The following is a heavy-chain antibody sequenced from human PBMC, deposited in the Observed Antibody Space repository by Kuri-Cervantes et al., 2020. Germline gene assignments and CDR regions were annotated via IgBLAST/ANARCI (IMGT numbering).Heavy chain of an antibody. D-gene: IGHD7-27*01. CDR1: GFTFDDYA. Sequence: GGSLRLSCAASGFTFDDYAMHWVRQAPGKGLEWVSSISSSSSYIYYADSVKGRFTISRDNAKNSLYLQMNSLRAEDTAVYYCAREGNWDLADYWGQGTLVTVSS. CDR3: AREGNWDLADY. CDR2: ISSSSSYI. J-gene: IGHJ4*02. V-gene: IGHV3-21*03.